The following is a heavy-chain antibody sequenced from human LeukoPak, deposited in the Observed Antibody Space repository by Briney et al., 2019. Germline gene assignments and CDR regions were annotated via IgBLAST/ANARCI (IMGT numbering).Heavy chain of an antibody. CDR2: IHYSGST. CDR3: ARGLGMDV. J-gene: IGHJ6*02. CDR1: GDSIIGYY. V-gene: IGHV4-59*01. Sequence: SETLSLTCTVSGDSIIGYYWSWIRQPPGKGLEWIGYIHYSGSTNYNPSLQSRVTISVDTSRSHFSLKLNSATAADTAVYYCARGLGMDVWGQGTTVIVSS.